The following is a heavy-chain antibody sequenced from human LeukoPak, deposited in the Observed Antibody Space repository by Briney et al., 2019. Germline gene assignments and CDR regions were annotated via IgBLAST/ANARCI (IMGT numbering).Heavy chain of an antibody. CDR2: IYYSGST. CDR1: GGSISSYY. CDR3: ARGVPAAPYYMDV. Sequence: SETLSLTCTVSGGSISSYYWSWIRQPPGKGLEWIEYIYYSGSTNYNPSLKSRVTISVDTSKNQFSLKLSSVTAADTAVYYCARGVPAAPYYMDVWGKGTTVTVSS. V-gene: IGHV4-59*01. D-gene: IGHD2-2*01. J-gene: IGHJ6*03.